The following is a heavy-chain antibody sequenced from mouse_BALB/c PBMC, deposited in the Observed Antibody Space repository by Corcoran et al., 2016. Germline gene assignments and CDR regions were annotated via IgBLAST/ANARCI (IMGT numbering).Heavy chain of an antibody. Sequence: EVQLQQSGAELVTPGASVKLSCSASGFNIKDTYMHWVKQRPDQGLEWIGRIDPANVNTKYDPKFQGKATITADTSSNTAYLQLSSLTSEDTAVYYCASDRDYWGQGTTLTVSS. CDR3: ASDRDY. CDR2: IDPANVNT. CDR1: GFNIKDTY. J-gene: IGHJ2*01. D-gene: IGHD3-2*01. V-gene: IGHV14-3*02.